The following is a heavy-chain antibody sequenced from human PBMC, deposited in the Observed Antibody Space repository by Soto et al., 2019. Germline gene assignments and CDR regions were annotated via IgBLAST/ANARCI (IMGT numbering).Heavy chain of an antibody. V-gene: IGHV4-30-2*01. CDR3: ARGGAGSGYYLFDS. D-gene: IGHD3-22*01. Sequence: QLQLQESGSRLVKPSQTLSLTCAVSGGSISSGGYSWTWIRQPPGKGLEWIGYIYQSGSTYYNASLKSRVTISVDRSKNQFSLELSSVTAADTAVYYCARGGAGSGYYLFDSWGQGTLVTVSS. J-gene: IGHJ4*02. CDR2: IYQSGST. CDR1: GGSISSGGYS.